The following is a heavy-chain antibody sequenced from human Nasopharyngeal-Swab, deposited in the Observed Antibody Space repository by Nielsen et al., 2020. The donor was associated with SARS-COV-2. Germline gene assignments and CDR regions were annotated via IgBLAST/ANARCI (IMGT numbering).Heavy chain of an antibody. V-gene: IGHV6-1*01. J-gene: IGHJ6*03. CDR2: TYYRSKWYN. Sequence: QTLALTCSISGDSVSSSSAAWNWIRQSPSRGLEWLGRTYYRSKWYNDYAVSVKSRITINPDTSKNQLSLHLNSVTPEDTAVYYCARTRGAYGDYYYYSYTDVWGKAPTVHVSS. D-gene: IGHD4-17*01. CDR3: ARTRGAYGDYYYYSYTDV. CDR1: GDSVSSSSAA.